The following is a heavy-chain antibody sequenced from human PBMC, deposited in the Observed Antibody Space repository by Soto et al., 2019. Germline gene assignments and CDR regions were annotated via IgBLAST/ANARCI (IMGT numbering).Heavy chain of an antibody. CDR2: MGTYNGNT. V-gene: IGHV1-18*01. D-gene: IGHD3-10*01. Sequence: VKVSCKASGYSFTSYGISWVRQAPGQGLEWMGWMGTYNGNTDYGQKFQGRVTMTTETPTSTAYMELRSLRSDDTAVYYCAKDLAMVRGARDYYYGLDVWGQGTTVTVSS. CDR3: AKDLAMVRGARDYYYGLDV. CDR1: GYSFTSYG. J-gene: IGHJ6*02.